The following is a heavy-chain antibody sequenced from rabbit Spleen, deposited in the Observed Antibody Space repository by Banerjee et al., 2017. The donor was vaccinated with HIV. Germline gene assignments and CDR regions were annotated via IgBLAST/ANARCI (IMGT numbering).Heavy chain of an antibody. CDR1: RFDFNAYY. CDR3: TRDGAGGSYFAL. CDR2: IDPVFGIT. V-gene: IGHV1S7*01. J-gene: IGHJ6*01. D-gene: IGHD8-1*01. Sequence: QLKESGGGLVQPGGSLELSCKASRFDFNAYYMSWVRQAPGKGLEWIGYIDPVFGITYYANWVNGRFSISRENAQNTVFLQMTSLTAADTATYFCTRDGAGGSYFALWGPGTLVTVS.